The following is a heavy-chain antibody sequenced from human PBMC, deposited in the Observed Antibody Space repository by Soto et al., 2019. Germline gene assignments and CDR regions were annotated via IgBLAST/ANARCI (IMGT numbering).Heavy chain of an antibody. J-gene: IGHJ3*02. Sequence: RGSLRLSCAASGFTFSSYAMSWVRQAPGKGLEWVSAISGSGGSTYYADSVKGRFTISRDNSKNTLYLQMNSLRAEDTAVYYCAKSGYYGSGSGSDAFDIWGQGTMVTVSS. CDR1: GFTFSSYA. V-gene: IGHV3-23*01. CDR2: ISGSGGST. D-gene: IGHD3-10*01. CDR3: AKSGYYGSGSGSDAFDI.